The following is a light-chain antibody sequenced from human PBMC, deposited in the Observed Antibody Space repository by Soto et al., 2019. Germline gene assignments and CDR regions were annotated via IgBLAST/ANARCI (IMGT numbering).Light chain of an antibody. CDR1: SSDVGGYNF. Sequence: QSALTQPASVSGSPGQSITISCTGTSSDVGGYNFVSWYQQHPGKAPKLMIYDLTNRPSEVSNRLSGSKSGNTASLTSSGLQAEDEAHYYCSSFSSSITYVFGTGTKVTVL. CDR2: DLT. CDR3: SSFSSSITYV. J-gene: IGLJ1*01. V-gene: IGLV2-14*01.